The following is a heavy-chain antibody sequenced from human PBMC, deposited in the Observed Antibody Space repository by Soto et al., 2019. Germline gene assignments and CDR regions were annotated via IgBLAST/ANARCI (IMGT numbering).Heavy chain of an antibody. J-gene: IGHJ4*02. D-gene: IGHD2-8*01. V-gene: IGHV3-23*01. CDR3: AFKGNANPFY. CDR2: ISPSGDTT. Sequence: GGSLRLSCATSVFTFTAYDLTCVRQAPGKGLDWVSGISPSGDTTYYADSVKGRFTISRDNSKTVLYLQMNSLRAEDTAVYYCAFKGNANPFYWGQGTLVIVSS. CDR1: VFTFTAYD.